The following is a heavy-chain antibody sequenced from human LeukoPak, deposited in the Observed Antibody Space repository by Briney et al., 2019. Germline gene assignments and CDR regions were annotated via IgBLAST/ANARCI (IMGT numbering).Heavy chain of an antibody. D-gene: IGHD3-22*01. CDR2: ISGSGGST. V-gene: IGHV3-23*01. CDR1: AFTFSSYG. Sequence: GGSLRLSCAASAFTFSSYGMHWVRQAPGKGLEWVSAISGSGGSTYYADSVKGRFTISRDNSKNTLYLQMNSLRAEDTAVYYCAKDEDYYDSIWGQGTMVTVSS. J-gene: IGHJ3*02. CDR3: AKDEDYYDSI.